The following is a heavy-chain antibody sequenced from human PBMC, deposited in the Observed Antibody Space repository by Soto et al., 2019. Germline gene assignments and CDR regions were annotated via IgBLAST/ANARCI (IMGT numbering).Heavy chain of an antibody. V-gene: IGHV4-31*02. CDR1: GGSITTGGRY. J-gene: IGHJ3*02. CDR2: IYYSGNT. CDR3: AQALVFTGGDGFDI. Sequence: QVRLQEWGPGLVKPSQTLSLKCSVSGGSITTGGRYWSWIRQLPGKGLEWIGDIYYSGNTYYKASLKSRVTISVEAAKNQFSLKLRSVTAADTAVYYCAQALVFTGGDGFDIWGQGRLVTVSS. D-gene: IGHD1-1*01.